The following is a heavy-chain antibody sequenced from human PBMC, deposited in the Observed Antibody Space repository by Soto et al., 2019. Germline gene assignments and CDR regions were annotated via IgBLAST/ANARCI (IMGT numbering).Heavy chain of an antibody. D-gene: IGHD6-13*01. J-gene: IGHJ4*02. CDR1: GYTFTTYD. Sequence: QVLLVQSGAEVKKPGASVQISCKASGYTFTTYDMHWVRQAPGQRLEWMGSINANNGNPKYSQRFQGRATFTRDTAATTGSMDLISLISEDTAVYYCVVSRGWWAFPYWGQGTLVTVSS. CDR3: VVSRGWWAFPY. V-gene: IGHV1-3*01. CDR2: INANNGNP.